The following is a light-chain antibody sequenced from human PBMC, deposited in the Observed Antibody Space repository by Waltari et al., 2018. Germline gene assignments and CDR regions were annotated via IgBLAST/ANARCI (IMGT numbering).Light chain of an antibody. CDR1: QSISVY. V-gene: IGKV1-39*01. CDR3: QQSFTTLWT. CDR2: GAT. J-gene: IGKJ1*01. Sequence: DIQMTQSPSTLSASVGDRVTISCRAGQSISVYLNWYQQKHGEAPKLLIHGATTLENGVPTRFSGSGSGTDFTLTISTLQPEDFATYYCQQSFTTLWTFGLGTEVEIK.